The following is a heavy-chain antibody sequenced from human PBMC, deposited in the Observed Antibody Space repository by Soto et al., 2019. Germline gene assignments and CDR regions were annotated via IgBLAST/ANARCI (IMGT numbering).Heavy chain of an antibody. CDR2: IIPIFGTA. J-gene: IGHJ4*02. CDR3: ARDIDYDSSGYSSDY. V-gene: IGHV1-69*13. D-gene: IGHD3-22*01. CDR1: GGTFSSYA. Sequence: SVKVSCKASGGTFSSYAISWVRQAPGQGLEWMGGIIPIFGTANYAQKFQGRVTITADESTSTAYMEMSSLRSEDTAVYYCARDIDYDSSGYSSDYWGQGTLVTVSS.